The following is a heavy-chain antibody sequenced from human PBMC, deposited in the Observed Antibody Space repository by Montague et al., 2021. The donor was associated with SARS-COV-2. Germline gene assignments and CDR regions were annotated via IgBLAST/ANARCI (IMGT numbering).Heavy chain of an antibody. J-gene: IGHJ4*02. CDR1: GGSIGSSSYY. Sequence: SETLSLTCTVSGGSIGSSSYYWAWIRQPPGKGLEWIGSIYYRGSTYYNPSPKSRVFISVDTSKNQLSLTLTSVTAADTAVYYCATQEDPSGWIPGPFDFWGQGTLLSVSS. CDR2: IYYRGST. V-gene: IGHV4-39*01. CDR3: ATQEDPSGWIPGPFDF. D-gene: IGHD6-19*01.